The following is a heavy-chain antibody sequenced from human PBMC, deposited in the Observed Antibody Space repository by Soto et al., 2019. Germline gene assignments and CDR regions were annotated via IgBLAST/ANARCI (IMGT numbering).Heavy chain of an antibody. V-gene: IGHV5-51*01. D-gene: IGHD2-2*02. Sequence: PGESLKISCKGSGYSFTSYWIGWVRQMPGKGLEWMGIIYPGDSDTRYSPSFQGQVTISADKSISTAYLQWSSLKASDTAMYYCARGIVVVPAAIGANWFDPWGQGTLVTVSS. CDR2: IYPGDSDT. J-gene: IGHJ5*02. CDR3: ARGIVVVPAAIGANWFDP. CDR1: GYSFTSYW.